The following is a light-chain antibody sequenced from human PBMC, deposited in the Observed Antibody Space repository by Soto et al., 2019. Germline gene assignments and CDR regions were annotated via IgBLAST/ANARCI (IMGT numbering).Light chain of an antibody. Sequence: DIPMTQSPSTLSASVGDRVTITCRASQSISSWLAWYQQKPGKAPKLLIYDASSLESGVPSRFSGIGSGTEFSLTIIRLQAHYFAIFYCQQYISFGGGTMVEMK. J-gene: IGKJ4*01. CDR1: QSISSW. CDR2: DAS. V-gene: IGKV1-5*01. CDR3: QQYIS.